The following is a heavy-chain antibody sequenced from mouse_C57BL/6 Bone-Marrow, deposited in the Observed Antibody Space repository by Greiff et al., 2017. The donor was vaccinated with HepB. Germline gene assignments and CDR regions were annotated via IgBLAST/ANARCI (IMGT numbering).Heavy chain of an antibody. CDR2: IDPSDSYT. J-gene: IGHJ4*01. Sequence: QVQLQQPGAELVMPGASVKLSCKASGYTFTSYWMHWVKQRPGQGLEWIGEIDPSDSYTNYNQKFKGKSTLTVDKSSSTAYMQLSSLTSEDSAVYYCARGHSNAMDYWGQGTSVTVSS. D-gene: IGHD3-1*01. V-gene: IGHV1-69*01. CDR1: GYTFTSYW. CDR3: ARGHSNAMDY.